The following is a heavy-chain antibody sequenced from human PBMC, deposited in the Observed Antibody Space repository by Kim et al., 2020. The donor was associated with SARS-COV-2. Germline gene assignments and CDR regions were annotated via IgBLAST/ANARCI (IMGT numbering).Heavy chain of an antibody. Sequence: SETLSLTCAVYGETFSPNYWNWVRQAPGKGLEWIGEVTYSGVTSYNPSFKRRLTPSVDTAKNQFSLRLTSLTAADTAVYYCARGRPSQPQLIGLSLFYY. J-gene: IGHJ6*01. CDR1: GETFSPNY. V-gene: IGHV4-34*01. CDR2: VTYSGVT. D-gene: IGHD2-2*01. CDR3: ARGRPSQPQLIGLSLFYY.